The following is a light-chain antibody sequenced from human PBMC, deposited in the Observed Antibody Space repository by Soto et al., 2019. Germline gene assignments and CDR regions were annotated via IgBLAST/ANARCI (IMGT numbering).Light chain of an antibody. J-gene: IGLJ1*01. CDR2: DVS. V-gene: IGLV2-14*03. Sequence: QSVLTQPASVSGSPGQSITISCTGTSSDVSSYNYVSWYQQHPGKAPKLIIYDVSDRPSGVSNRFSGSKSGNTASLTISGLQAEDEADYYCSSFTTSSTYVFGTGTKATVL. CDR3: SSFTTSSTYV. CDR1: SSDVSSYNY.